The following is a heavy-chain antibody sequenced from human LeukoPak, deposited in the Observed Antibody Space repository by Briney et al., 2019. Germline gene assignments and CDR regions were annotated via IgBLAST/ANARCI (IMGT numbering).Heavy chain of an antibody. V-gene: IGHV4-4*02. Sequence: SETLSLTCAVSGGSISSSNRWSWVRQPPGKGLEWIGEIYHSGSTNYNPSLKSRVTISVDKSKNQFSLKLSSVTAADTAVYYCARGHYHYDILTGYSGGDWFDPWGQGTLVTVSS. CDR2: IYHSGST. J-gene: IGHJ5*02. CDR3: ARGHYHYDILTGYSGGDWFDP. CDR1: GGSISSSNR. D-gene: IGHD3-9*01.